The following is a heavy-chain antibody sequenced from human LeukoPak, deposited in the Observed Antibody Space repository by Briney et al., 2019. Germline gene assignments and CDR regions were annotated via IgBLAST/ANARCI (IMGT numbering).Heavy chain of an antibody. D-gene: IGHD2-2*01. V-gene: IGHV4-59*01. Sequence: KPSETLSLTCTVPGGSISSYYWSWIRQPPGKGLEWIGYIYYSGSTNYNPSLKSRVTISVDTSKNRFSLKLSSVTAADTAVYYCARVPPQLYCSSTSCYSFAAFDIWGQGTMVTVSS. CDR3: ARVPPQLYCSSTSCYSFAAFDI. J-gene: IGHJ3*02. CDR1: GGSISSYY. CDR2: IYYSGST.